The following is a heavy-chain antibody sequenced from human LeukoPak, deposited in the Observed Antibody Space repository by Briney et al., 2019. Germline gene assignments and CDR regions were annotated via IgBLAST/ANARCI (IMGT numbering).Heavy chain of an antibody. CDR3: ARRVVTMVRGVEYNWFDP. Sequence: SSETLSLTCAVYGGSFSGYYWGWIRQPPGKGLEWIGSIYYSGSTYYNPSLKSRVTISVDTSKNQFSLKLSSVTAADTAVYYCARRVVTMVRGVEYNWFDPWGQGTLVTVSS. D-gene: IGHD3-10*01. J-gene: IGHJ5*02. V-gene: IGHV4-39*01. CDR1: GGSFSGYY. CDR2: IYYSGST.